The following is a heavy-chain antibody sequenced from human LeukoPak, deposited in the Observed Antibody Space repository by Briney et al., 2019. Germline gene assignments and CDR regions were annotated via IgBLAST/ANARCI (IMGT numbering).Heavy chain of an antibody. D-gene: IGHD1-20*01. CDR3: ARRLTEGYYYYMDV. J-gene: IGHJ6*03. Sequence: ASVKVSCKASGYTFTSYDINWVRQATGQGLEWMGWMNPNSGNTGYAQKFQGRVTMTRNTSISTAYMELSSLRSEDTAVSYCARRLTEGYYYYMDVWGKGTTVTVSS. CDR1: GYTFTSYD. V-gene: IGHV1-8*01. CDR2: MNPNSGNT.